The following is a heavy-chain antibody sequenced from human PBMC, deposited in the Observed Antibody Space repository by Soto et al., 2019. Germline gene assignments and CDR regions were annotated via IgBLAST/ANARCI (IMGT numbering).Heavy chain of an antibody. V-gene: IGHV3-74*01. CDR2: IKTDGSIT. D-gene: IGHD1-26*01. Sequence: GGSLRLSCTASGFTFRSYWVYWVRQAPGKGLEWVSRIKTDGSITSYADSVKGRFTVSRDNARDTLYLQMNSLRVEDTAVYYCAKDLSSVPEYWGQGTLVTVSS. CDR3: AKDLSSVPEY. J-gene: IGHJ4*02. CDR1: GFTFRSYW.